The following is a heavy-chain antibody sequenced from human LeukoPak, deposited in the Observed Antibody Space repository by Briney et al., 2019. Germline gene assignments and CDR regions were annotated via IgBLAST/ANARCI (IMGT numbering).Heavy chain of an antibody. D-gene: IGHD6-13*01. J-gene: IGHJ5*02. CDR1: GGSISSSSYY. Sequence: SETLSLTCTVSGGSISSSSYYWGWIRQPPGKGLEWIGSIYYSGSTNYNPSLKSRVTISVDTSKNQFSLKLSSVTAADTAVYYCARGRSIAAAGTSTFDPWGQGTLVTVSS. CDR3: ARGRSIAAAGTSTFDP. V-gene: IGHV4-39*07. CDR2: IYYSGST.